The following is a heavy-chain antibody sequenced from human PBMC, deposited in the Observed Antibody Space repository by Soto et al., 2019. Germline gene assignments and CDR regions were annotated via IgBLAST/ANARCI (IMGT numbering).Heavy chain of an antibody. D-gene: IGHD3-10*01. CDR3: ARGVTMVRGVNSPDYYYYGMDV. Sequence: ASVKVSCKASGGTFSSYAISWVRQAPGQGLEWMGGIIPIFGTANYAQKFQGRVTITADESTSTAYMELSSLRSEDTAVYYCARGVTMVRGVNSPDYYYYGMDVWGQGTTVTVYS. J-gene: IGHJ6*02. CDR2: IIPIFGTA. V-gene: IGHV1-69*13. CDR1: GGTFSSYA.